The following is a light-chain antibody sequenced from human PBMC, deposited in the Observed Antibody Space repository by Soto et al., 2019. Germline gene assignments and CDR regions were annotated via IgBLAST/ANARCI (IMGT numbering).Light chain of an antibody. V-gene: IGKV3-15*01. Sequence: EIVMTQSPATLSVSPGEGATLSCRASQNVDSNLAWYQQKPGLGPRLLIFGASTRATGIPARFSGSGSGTEFTLTITSLQSEDFAVYYCHQYNNWPLWTFGQGTK. CDR1: QNVDSN. J-gene: IGKJ1*01. CDR2: GAS. CDR3: HQYNNWPLWT.